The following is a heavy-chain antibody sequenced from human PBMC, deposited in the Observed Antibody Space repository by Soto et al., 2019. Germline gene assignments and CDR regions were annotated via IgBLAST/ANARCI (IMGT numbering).Heavy chain of an antibody. Sequence: QVQLQESGPGLVKPSETLSLTCTVSGGSISRYYWSWIRQPPGKGLEWVGHISYSGSTNYNPSLTSRVTTSVDTSKTHFSLKLSSVTAADTAVYYCARQSCSSTSCYSWVSWFDPWGEGTLVTVSA. V-gene: IGHV4-59*08. CDR1: GGSISRYY. CDR2: ISYSGST. D-gene: IGHD2-2*01. CDR3: ARQSCSSTSCYSWVSWFDP. J-gene: IGHJ5*02.